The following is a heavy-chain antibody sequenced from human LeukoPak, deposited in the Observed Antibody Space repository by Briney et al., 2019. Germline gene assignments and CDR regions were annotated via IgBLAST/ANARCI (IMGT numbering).Heavy chain of an antibody. D-gene: IGHD3-22*01. Sequence: SETLSLTCTVSGGSISSYYWSWIRQPPGKGLEWIGYIYTSGSTNYNPSLKSRVTISVDTSKNQFSLKLSSVTAADTALYYCGLYYYDSSGYSDYWGQGTLVTVSS. J-gene: IGHJ4*02. V-gene: IGHV4-4*09. CDR1: GGSISSYY. CDR2: IYTSGST. CDR3: GLYYYDSSGYSDY.